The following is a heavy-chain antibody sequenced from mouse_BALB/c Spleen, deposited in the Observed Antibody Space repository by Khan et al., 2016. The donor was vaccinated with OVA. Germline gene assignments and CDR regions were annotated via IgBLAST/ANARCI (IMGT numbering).Heavy chain of an antibody. Sequence: EVQLQESGPGLVKPSQSLSLTCTVTGYSITSGYAWNWIRQFPGNKLEWMGYISYSGVTSYTPSLKSRISITRDTSKNQFFLQLNSVNTEDTATYYCERGNYYGYYFEYWGQGTTRKVSS. J-gene: IGHJ2*01. V-gene: IGHV3-2*02. CDR1: GYSITSGYA. CDR3: ERGNYYGYYFEY. CDR2: ISYSGVT. D-gene: IGHD1-1*01.